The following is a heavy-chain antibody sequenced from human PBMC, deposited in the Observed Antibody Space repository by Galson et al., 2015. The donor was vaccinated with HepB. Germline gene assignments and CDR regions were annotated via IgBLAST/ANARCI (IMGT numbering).Heavy chain of an antibody. CDR1: GYTFTSYY. D-gene: IGHD3-10*01. Sequence: SVKVSCKASGYTFTSYYMHWVRQAPGQGLEWMGIINPSGGSTSYAQKFQGRVTMTRDTSTSTVYMELSSLRSEDTAVYYCASLNLYYYGSGSYDSDAFDIWGQGTMVTVSS. J-gene: IGHJ3*02. CDR2: INPSGGST. CDR3: ASLNLYYYGSGSYDSDAFDI. V-gene: IGHV1-46*03.